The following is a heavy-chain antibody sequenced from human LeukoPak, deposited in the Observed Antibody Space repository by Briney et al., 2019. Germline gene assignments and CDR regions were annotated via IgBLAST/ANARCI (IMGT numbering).Heavy chain of an antibody. J-gene: IGHJ5*02. CDR1: GFTFSSYS. V-gene: IGHV3-21*01. CDR2: ISSSSSYM. CDR3: ARVGILNWFDP. Sequence: GGSLRLSCAASGFTFSSYSMNWVRQAPGKGLEWVSSISSSSSYMYYADSVKGRFTISRDNAKNSLYLQMNSLRAEDTAVYYCARVGILNWFDPWGQGTLVTVSS.